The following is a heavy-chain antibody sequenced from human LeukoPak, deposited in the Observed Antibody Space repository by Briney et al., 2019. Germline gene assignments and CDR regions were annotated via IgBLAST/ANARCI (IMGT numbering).Heavy chain of an antibody. V-gene: IGHV3-21*01. CDR2: ISSSSSYI. CDR1: GFTFSSYS. J-gene: IGHJ4*02. Sequence: GGSLRLSCAASGFTFSSYSMNWVRQAPGKGLEWVSSISSSSSYIYYADSVKGRFTISRDNAKNSLYLQMNSLRAEDTAVYYCARGLYDYVWGSPYDYWGQGTLVTVSS. D-gene: IGHD3-16*01. CDR3: ARGLYDYVWGSPYDY.